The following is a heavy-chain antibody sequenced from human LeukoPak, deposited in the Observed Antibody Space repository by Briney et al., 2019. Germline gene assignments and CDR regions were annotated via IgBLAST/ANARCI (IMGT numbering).Heavy chain of an antibody. Sequence: GGSLRLSCAASGFTFSSYSMNWVRQAPGKGLEWVSYISSSSSTIYYADSVKGRFTISRDNAKNSLYLQMNSLRAEDTAVYYCARIDWWELPYYYYYGMDVWGQGTTVTVSS. D-gene: IGHD1-26*01. CDR2: ISSSSSTI. V-gene: IGHV3-48*04. CDR3: ARIDWWELPYYYYYGMDV. J-gene: IGHJ6*02. CDR1: GFTFSSYS.